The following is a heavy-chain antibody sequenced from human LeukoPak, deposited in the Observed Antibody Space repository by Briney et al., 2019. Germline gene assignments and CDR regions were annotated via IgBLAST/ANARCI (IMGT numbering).Heavy chain of an antibody. D-gene: IGHD2/OR15-2a*01. J-gene: IGHJ6*02. Sequence: GGSLRLSCAASEFTFSSYAMQWVRQAPGKGLEWVSGISASGGSTYYAESVKGRFTISRDTSKNTLYLQMNSLRAEDTAIYYCAKYVSAKGPPYGLDVWGQGTTVTVSS. V-gene: IGHV3-23*01. CDR3: AKYVSAKGPPYGLDV. CDR1: EFTFSSYA. CDR2: ISASGGST.